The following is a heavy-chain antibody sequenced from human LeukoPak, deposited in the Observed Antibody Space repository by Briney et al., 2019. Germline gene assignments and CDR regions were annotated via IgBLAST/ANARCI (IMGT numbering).Heavy chain of an antibody. Sequence: PGGSLRLSCAASGFTFSTYWMSWVRQAPGKGLEWVANIKEDGSEKYYVDSVKGRFTISRDNSKNTLYLQMNSLRAEDTAIYYCAKDGEHCSGGSCYRDYYYYMDVWGKGTTVTVSS. CDR1: GFTFSTYW. CDR3: AKDGEHCSGGSCYRDYYYYMDV. CDR2: IKEDGSEK. D-gene: IGHD2-15*01. V-gene: IGHV3-7*03. J-gene: IGHJ6*03.